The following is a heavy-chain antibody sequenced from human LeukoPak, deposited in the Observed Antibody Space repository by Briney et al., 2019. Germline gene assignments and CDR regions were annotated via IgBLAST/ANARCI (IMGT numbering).Heavy chain of an antibody. Sequence: SETLSLTCAVYGGSFSGYYWSWIRQPPGKGLEWIGEINHSGSTNYNPSLKSRVTISVDTSKNQFSLKLSSVTAADTAVYYCARRSRRDAFDIWGQGTMVTVSS. CDR3: ARRSRRDAFDI. V-gene: IGHV4-34*01. CDR1: GGSFSGYY. J-gene: IGHJ3*02. CDR2: INHSGST.